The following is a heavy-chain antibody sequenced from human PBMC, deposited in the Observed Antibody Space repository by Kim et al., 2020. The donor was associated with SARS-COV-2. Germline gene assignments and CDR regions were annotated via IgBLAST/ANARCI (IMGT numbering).Heavy chain of an antibody. V-gene: IGHV3-11*04. J-gene: IGHJ4*02. CDR3: ARGPNYSPFDY. D-gene: IGHD4-4*01. Sequence: IDYAAAVRGRFTISRDTDKNSLYLQMNSLGAEDTAVYYCARGPNYSPFDYWGQGTLVTVSS. CDR2: I.